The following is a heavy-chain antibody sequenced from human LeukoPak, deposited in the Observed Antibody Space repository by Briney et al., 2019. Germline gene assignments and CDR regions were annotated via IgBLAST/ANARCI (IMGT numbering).Heavy chain of an antibody. CDR3: ANLGIAGFDY. CDR1: GFTFSSYG. CDR2: IRYDGSNK. Sequence: QPGGSLRLSCAASGFTFSSYGMHWVRQAPGKGREWVAFIRYDGSNKYYADSGKGRFTISRDNSKNTLYLQMNSLRAEDTAVYYCANLGIAGFDYWGQGTLVTVSS. D-gene: IGHD2-15*01. V-gene: IGHV3-30*02. J-gene: IGHJ4*02.